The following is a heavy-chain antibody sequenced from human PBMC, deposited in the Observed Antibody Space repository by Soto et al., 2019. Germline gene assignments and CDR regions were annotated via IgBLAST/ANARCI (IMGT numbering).Heavy chain of an antibody. Sequence: ASVKVSCKASGYTFTSYAISWVRQAPGQGLEWMGWISAYNGNTNYAQKLQGRVTMTTNTSTSTAYMELRSLRSDDTALYYCARYHPIVVVPAVTFPIWGQGTIVTVSS. CDR3: ARYHPIVVVPAVTFPI. J-gene: IGHJ3*02. V-gene: IGHV1-18*01. D-gene: IGHD2-2*01. CDR2: ISAYNGNT. CDR1: GYTFTSYA.